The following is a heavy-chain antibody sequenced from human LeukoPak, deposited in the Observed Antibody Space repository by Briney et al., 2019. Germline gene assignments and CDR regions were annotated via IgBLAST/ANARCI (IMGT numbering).Heavy chain of an antibody. Sequence: GASVKVSCKASGGIFSSYAISWVRQAPGQGLEWMGGIIPLFGTSNYTQKFQGRVTIIADESASTAYMELSSLTSEDTAVYYCATTRRELLRARYFDYWGQGTLVTVSS. CDR2: IIPLFGTS. D-gene: IGHD1-26*01. CDR1: GGIFSSYA. CDR3: ATTRRELLRARYFDY. V-gene: IGHV1-69*01. J-gene: IGHJ4*02.